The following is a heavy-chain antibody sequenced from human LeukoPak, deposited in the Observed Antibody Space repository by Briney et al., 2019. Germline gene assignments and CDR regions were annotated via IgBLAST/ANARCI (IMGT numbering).Heavy chain of an antibody. CDR1: GYSISSGYY. CDR3: ARGSGRMDIVVVPAATNWFDP. CDR2: TYHSGST. Sequence: SETLSLTCAVSGYSISSGYYWGWIRPPPGKGLEWIGITYHSGSTYYNPSLKSRVTISVDTSKNQFSLKLSSVTAADTAVYYCARGSGRMDIVVVPAATNWFDPWGQGTLVTVSS. V-gene: IGHV4-38-2*01. D-gene: IGHD2-2*03. J-gene: IGHJ5*02.